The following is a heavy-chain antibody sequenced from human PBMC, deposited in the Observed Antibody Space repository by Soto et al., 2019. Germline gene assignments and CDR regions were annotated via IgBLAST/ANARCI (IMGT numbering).Heavy chain of an antibody. Sequence: EVPLVESGGGLVKPGGSLRLSCATSGFTFGSYTMNWVRQAPGKGLEWVSCISSASSYIYYADSVQGRFTISRDNSEKSLYLHMNSLRAEDTAVYYCARRSGYAYGSLDHWGQGVLVTVSS. CDR1: GFTFGSYT. J-gene: IGHJ4*02. CDR2: ISSASSYI. CDR3: ARRSGYAYGSLDH. V-gene: IGHV3-21*02. D-gene: IGHD5-18*01.